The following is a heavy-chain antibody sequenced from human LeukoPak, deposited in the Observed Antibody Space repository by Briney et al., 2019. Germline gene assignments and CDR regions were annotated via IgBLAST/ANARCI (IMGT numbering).Heavy chain of an antibody. V-gene: IGHV3-7*01. CDR2: IKQDGSEK. CDR1: GFTFSSYW. D-gene: IGHD1-20*01. CDR3: ARAPYNWNLPKYYFDY. Sequence: PGGSLRLSCAAPGFTFSSYWMSWVRQAPGKGLEWVANIKQDGSEKYYVDSVKGRFTISRDSAKNSLYLQMNSLRAEDTAVYYCARAPYNWNLPKYYFDYWGQGTLVTVSS. J-gene: IGHJ4*02.